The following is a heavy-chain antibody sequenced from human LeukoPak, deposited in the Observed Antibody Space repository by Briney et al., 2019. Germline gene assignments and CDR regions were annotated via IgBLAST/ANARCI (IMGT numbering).Heavy chain of an antibody. CDR2: IISSSSYI. CDR3: AREVTGGSYYAFFDY. J-gene: IGHJ4*02. V-gene: IGHV3-21*01. Sequence: GGSLRLSCAASGFTFSSYCMNWVRQAPGKGLEWVSSIISSSSYIYYADSVKGRFTISRDNAKNSLYLQMNSLRAEDTAVYFCAREVTGGSYYAFFDYWGQGTLVTVSS. D-gene: IGHD1-26*01. CDR1: GFTFSSYC.